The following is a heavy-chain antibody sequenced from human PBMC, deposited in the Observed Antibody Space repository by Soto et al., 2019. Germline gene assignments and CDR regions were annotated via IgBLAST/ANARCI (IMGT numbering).Heavy chain of an antibody. V-gene: IGHV4-31*03. Sequence: QVQLQESGPGLVKPSQTLSLTCTVSGGSISSGGYYWSWIRQHPGKGLEWIGYIYYSGNTYYNPSLTSRLTISVDTSKTHSSPKLNSVTAADTAVYYCARSVFPWGQGTLVTVSS. CDR2: IYYSGNT. CDR1: GGSISSGGYY. CDR3: ARSVFP. J-gene: IGHJ5*02.